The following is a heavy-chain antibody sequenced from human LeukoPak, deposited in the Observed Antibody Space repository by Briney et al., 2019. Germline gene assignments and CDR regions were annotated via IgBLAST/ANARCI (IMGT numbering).Heavy chain of an antibody. D-gene: IGHD6-19*01. CDR3: ARRARSSGWYYYYYMDV. Sequence: SETLSLTCTVSGGSISSYYWSWIRHPPGKGLEWIGYIYYSGSTNYNPSLKSRVTISVDTSKNQFSLKLSSVTAADTAVYYCARRARSSGWYYYYYMDVWGKGTTVTVSS. CDR2: IYYSGST. CDR1: GGSISSYY. J-gene: IGHJ6*03. V-gene: IGHV4-59*08.